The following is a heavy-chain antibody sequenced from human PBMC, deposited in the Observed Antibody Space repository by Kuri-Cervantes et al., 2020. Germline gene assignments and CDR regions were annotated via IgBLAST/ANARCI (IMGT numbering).Heavy chain of an antibody. V-gene: IGHV3-48*01. J-gene: IGHJ6*03. Sequence: GGSLRLSCAASGFTFSTYTMNWVRQAPGKGLEWVSYISSSSSTIYYADSVKGRFTISRDNAKNSLYLQMNSLRAEDTAVYYCAREVGAGSYGDYLDYYYYMDVWGKGTTVTVSS. CDR1: GFTFSTYT. CDR3: AREVGAGSYGDYLDYYYYMDV. CDR2: ISSSSSTI. D-gene: IGHD4-17*01.